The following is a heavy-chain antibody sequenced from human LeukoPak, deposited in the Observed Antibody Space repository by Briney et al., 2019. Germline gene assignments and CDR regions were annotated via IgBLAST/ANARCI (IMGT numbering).Heavy chain of an antibody. D-gene: IGHD6-19*01. V-gene: IGHV4-31*03. CDR1: GGSISSGGYY. CDR2: IYYSGST. Sequence: SVTLSLTCTVSGGSISSGGYYWSWIRQLPGKGLEWIGYIYYSGSTYYNPSLKSRVTISVDTSKNQFSLKLSSVTAADTAVYYCARAGLRYSSGLPAYFDYWGQGTLVTVSS. J-gene: IGHJ4*02. CDR3: ARAGLRYSSGLPAYFDY.